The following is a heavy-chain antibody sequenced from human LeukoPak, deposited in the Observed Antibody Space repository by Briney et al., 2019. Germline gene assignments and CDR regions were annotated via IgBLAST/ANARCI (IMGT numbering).Heavy chain of an antibody. J-gene: IGHJ4*02. CDR1: GFAFSSYE. CDR2: ISSSGSTI. CDR3: ARVVPPTDYGSGSYFWDPYYFDY. D-gene: IGHD3-10*01. Sequence: GGSLRLSCAASGFAFSSYEMNWVRQAPGKGLAWVSYISSSGSTIYYADSVKGRFTISRDNAKNSLYLQMNSLRAEDTAVYYCARVVPPTDYGSGSYFWDPYYFDYWGQGTLVTVSS. V-gene: IGHV3-48*03.